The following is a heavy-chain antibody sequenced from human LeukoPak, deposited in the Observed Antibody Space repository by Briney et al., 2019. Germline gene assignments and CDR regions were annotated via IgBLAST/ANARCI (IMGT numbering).Heavy chain of an antibody. Sequence: PGGSLRLSCAASGFTFSSYWMSWVRQAPGKGLEWVANIKQDGSEKYYVDSVKGRFTISRDNAKNTVSLQMNSLRAEDTAVYYCARGYSGYSSGWYSGWGQGTLVTVSS. D-gene: IGHD6-19*01. CDR3: ARGYSGYSSGWYSG. V-gene: IGHV3-7*01. CDR2: IKQDGSEK. CDR1: GFTFSSYW. J-gene: IGHJ4*02.